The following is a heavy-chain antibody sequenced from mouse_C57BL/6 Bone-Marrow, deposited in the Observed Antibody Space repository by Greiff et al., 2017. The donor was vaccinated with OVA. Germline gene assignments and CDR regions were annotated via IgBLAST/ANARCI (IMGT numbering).Heavy chain of an antibody. CDR3: AHYGSRLYLHY. J-gene: IGHJ2*02. CDR2: IAPCDSYI. CDR1: GYTFTNYW. V-gene: IGHV1-59*01. Sequence: QVQLQQPGAELVRPGTSVKLSCKASGYTFTNYWMHWVKQRPGQGLEWIGVIAPCDSYINYNQKFKGRATLTVDTSSSTAYMHLSSLTSEDSAVYYCAHYGSRLYLHYWGQGTSLTVSS. D-gene: IGHD1-1*01.